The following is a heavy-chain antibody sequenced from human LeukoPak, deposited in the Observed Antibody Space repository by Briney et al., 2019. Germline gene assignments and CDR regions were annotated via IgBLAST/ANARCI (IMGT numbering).Heavy chain of an antibody. J-gene: IGHJ3*02. V-gene: IGHV4-59*01. D-gene: IGHD3-9*01. CDR2: IYYSGST. CDR1: GGSISSYY. Sequence: SETLSLTCTVSGGSISSYYWSWIRQPPGKGLEWIGYIYYSGSTNYNPSLKSRVTISVDTSKNQFSLRLSSVTAADTAVYYCARVSGFLSGFDIWGQGTMVTVSS. CDR3: ARVSGFLSGFDI.